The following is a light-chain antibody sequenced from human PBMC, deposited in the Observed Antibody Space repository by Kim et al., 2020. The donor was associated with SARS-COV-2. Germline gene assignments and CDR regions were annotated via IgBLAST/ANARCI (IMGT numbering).Light chain of an antibody. J-gene: IGKJ3*01. V-gene: IGKV3-20*01. CDR3: QQYDTSLGT. CDR1: PTMNSDY. Sequence: EIVLTQSPGTLSLSPGERATLSCRVSPTMNSDYLAWYQQRPGQAPRLLISGASRRATGTPDRFSGSGSGTDFTLTINRLEPEDFAVYYCQQYDTSLGTFGPGTKVDIK. CDR2: GAS.